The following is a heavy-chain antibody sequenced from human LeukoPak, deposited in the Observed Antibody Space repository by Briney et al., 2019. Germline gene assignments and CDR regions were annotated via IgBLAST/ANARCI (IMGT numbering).Heavy chain of an antibody. CDR3: ARGDTAMEY. J-gene: IGHJ4*02. D-gene: IGHD5-18*01. CDR1: GFTFSSYS. Sequence: GGSLRLSCAASGFTFSSYSMNWVRQAPGKGLEWLSYISSSSSTIYYADSVKGRFTISRDNAKNSLYLQMNSLRAEDTALYYCARGDTAMEYRGQGTLVTVSS. CDR2: ISSSSSTI. V-gene: IGHV3-48*01.